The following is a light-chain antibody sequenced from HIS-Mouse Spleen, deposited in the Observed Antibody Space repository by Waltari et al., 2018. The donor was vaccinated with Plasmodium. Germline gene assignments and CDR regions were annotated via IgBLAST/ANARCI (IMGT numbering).Light chain of an antibody. J-gene: IGKJ1*01. Sequence: EIVLTQSPGPLSLSPGERATLSCRASQSVSSSYLAWYQQKPGQAPRLLIYGASSLATGIPDRCSGSGSGTDFTRNISRLEPEDCAVYYCQQYGSSSWTFGQGTKVEIK. CDR3: QQYGSSSWT. CDR1: QSVSSSY. V-gene: IGKV3-20*01. CDR2: GAS.